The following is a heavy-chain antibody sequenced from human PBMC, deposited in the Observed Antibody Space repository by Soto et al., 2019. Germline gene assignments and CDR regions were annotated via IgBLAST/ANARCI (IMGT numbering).Heavy chain of an antibody. CDR2: ISAYNGNT. D-gene: IGHD6-6*01. CDR3: ARDAMGKAARPLGY. CDR1: GYTFTSYG. V-gene: IGHV1-18*01. Sequence: ASVXVSCKASGYTFTSYGISWVRQAPGQGLEWMGWISAYNGNTNYAQKLQGRVTMTTDTSTSTAYMELRSLRSDDTAVYYCARDAMGKAARPLGYWGQGTLVTVSS. J-gene: IGHJ4*02.